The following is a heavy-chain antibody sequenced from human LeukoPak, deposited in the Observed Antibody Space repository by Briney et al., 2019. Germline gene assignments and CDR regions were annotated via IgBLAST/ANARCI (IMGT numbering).Heavy chain of an antibody. D-gene: IGHD3-10*01. CDR2: VYYTGTT. CDR1: GGSVSSGSFY. Sequence: SETLSLTCTVSGGSVSSGSFYWTWIRQPPGKGLEWMGYVYYTGTTNYNPSLKSRLTISVDTSKKYFSLRLTSVTAADTAVYYCARHSNSAVIIGDWFDPWGQGTLVTVSS. J-gene: IGHJ5*02. CDR3: ARHSNSAVIIGDWFDP. V-gene: IGHV4-61*03.